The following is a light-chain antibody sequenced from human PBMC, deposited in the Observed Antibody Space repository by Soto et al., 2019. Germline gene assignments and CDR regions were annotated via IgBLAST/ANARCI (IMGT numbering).Light chain of an antibody. CDR1: QSVSSA. CDR3: QQANSFPRT. J-gene: IGKJ1*01. Sequence: DIQIAPAPSGPCAPVGGGVAVPWRASQSVSSALAWYQQKPGKAPKLLIYAASTLQNGVPSRFSGSGSGTDFTLTISSLQPEDSATYYCQQANSFPRTFGQGTKVDIK. V-gene: IGKV1-12*01. CDR2: AAS.